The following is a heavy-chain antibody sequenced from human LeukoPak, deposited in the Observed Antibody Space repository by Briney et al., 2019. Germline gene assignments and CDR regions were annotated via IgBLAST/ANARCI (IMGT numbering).Heavy chain of an antibody. CDR2: VYYSGST. J-gene: IGHJ4*02. CDR1: GGSISSYY. D-gene: IGHD6-13*01. V-gene: IGHV4-59*08. Sequence: SETLSLTCTVSGGSISSYYWSWIRQPPGKGLEWIGYVYYSGSTNYNPSLKSRVTISVDTSKNQFSLKLSSVTAADTAVYYCARIAAAAFDYWGQGTLVTVSS. CDR3: ARIAAAAFDY.